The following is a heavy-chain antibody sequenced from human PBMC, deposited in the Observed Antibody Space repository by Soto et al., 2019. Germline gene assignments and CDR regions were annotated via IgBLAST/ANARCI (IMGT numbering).Heavy chain of an antibody. CDR1: GFTFSIHG. D-gene: IGHD3-3*01. J-gene: IGHJ5*02. CDR3: AKDKVPYYDFWRGQRWFDL. V-gene: IGHV3-30*18. Sequence: GGSLRLSCAASGFTFSIHGIHWVRQTPGKWLEWVAVISNDRNKKYHVESVEGRFSISRDNSKSIVYLQMNNVRIEDPAKYYCAKDKVPYYDFWRGQRWFDLCGQG. CDR2: ISNDRNKK.